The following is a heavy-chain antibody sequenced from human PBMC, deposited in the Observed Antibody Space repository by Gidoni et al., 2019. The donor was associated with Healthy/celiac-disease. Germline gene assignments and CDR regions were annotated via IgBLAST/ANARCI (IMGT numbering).Heavy chain of an antibody. D-gene: IGHD3-22*01. CDR2: IYYSGST. J-gene: IGHJ4*02. CDR1: GGSISSYY. V-gene: IGHV4-59*01. CDR3: AGGEWYYDSSGYV. Sequence: QVQLQESGPGLVKPSETLSLTCTVSGGSISSYYWSWIRQPPGKGLEWIGYIYYSGSTNYNPSLKSRVTISVDTSKNQFSLKLSSVTAADTAVYYCAGGEWYYDSSGYVWGQGTLVTVSS.